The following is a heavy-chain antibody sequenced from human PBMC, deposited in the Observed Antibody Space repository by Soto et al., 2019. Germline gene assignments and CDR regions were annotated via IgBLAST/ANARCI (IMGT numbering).Heavy chain of an antibody. CDR2: IIPILGIA. V-gene: IGHV1-69*08. CDR3: ARETGIQLWFFDY. J-gene: IGHJ4*02. D-gene: IGHD5-18*01. CDR1: GGTFSSYT. Sequence: QVQLVQSGAEVKKPGSSVKVSGKASGGTFSSYTISWVRQAPGQGLEWMGRIIPILGIANYAQKFQGRVTITADKSTSTAYMELSSLRSEDTAVYYCARETGIQLWFFDYWGQGTLVTVSS.